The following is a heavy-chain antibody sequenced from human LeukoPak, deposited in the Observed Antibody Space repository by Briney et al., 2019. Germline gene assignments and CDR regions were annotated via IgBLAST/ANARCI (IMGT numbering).Heavy chain of an antibody. J-gene: IGHJ1*01. V-gene: IGHV3-20*04. Sequence: PGGSLRLSCAASGFTFDDYGMGWVRQGPGKGLEWVSAINRNGDSTGYADSVKGRFTISRDNAKNSLYLQMNSLRVEDTAVYYCATYSTRNAREFQSWGQGTLVTVSS. CDR1: GFTFDDYG. D-gene: IGHD4-11*01. CDR2: INRNGDST. CDR3: ATYSTRNAREFQS.